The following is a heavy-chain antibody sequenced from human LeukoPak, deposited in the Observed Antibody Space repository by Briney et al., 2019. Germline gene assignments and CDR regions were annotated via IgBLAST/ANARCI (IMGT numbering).Heavy chain of an antibody. Sequence: PGGSLRLSCAASGFTFSRTAMAWVRQAPGKGLELVSGFGGTGDIHYADSVRGRFTISRDNSKGILYLQMDSLRAEDTAVYYCAKDVLRWAFDYWGQGTLVTASS. J-gene: IGHJ4*02. CDR1: GFTFSRTA. CDR2: FGGTGDI. CDR3: AKDVLRWAFDY. D-gene: IGHD3-16*01. V-gene: IGHV3-23*01.